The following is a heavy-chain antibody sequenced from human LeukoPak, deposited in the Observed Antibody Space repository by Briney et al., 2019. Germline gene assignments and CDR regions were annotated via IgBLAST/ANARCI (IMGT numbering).Heavy chain of an antibody. CDR2: IKSKADGGTT. Sequence: PGGSLRLSCAASGFTFSNAWMSWVRQAPGKGLEWVGRIKSKADGGTTDYAAPVKGRFTISRDDSKNTLYLQMNSLKTEDTAVYYCTTEAAPAAMGRWFDPWGQGTLVTVSS. D-gene: IGHD2-2*01. CDR1: GFTFSNAW. J-gene: IGHJ5*02. CDR3: TTEAAPAAMGRWFDP. V-gene: IGHV3-15*01.